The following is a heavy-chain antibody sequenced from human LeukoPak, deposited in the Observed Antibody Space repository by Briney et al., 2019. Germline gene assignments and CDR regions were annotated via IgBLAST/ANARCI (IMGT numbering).Heavy chain of an antibody. D-gene: IGHD3-16*01. CDR1: GGTFSSYA. V-gene: IGHV1-69*05. CDR2: IIPIFGTA. CDR3: ARGEYAVSYFDY. Sequence: SVKVSCKASGGTFSSYAISWVRQAPGQGLEWMGGIIPIFGTANYAQKFQGRVTITTDESTSTAYMELSSLRSEDTAVYYCARGEYAVSYFDYWGQGTLVTVSS. J-gene: IGHJ4*02.